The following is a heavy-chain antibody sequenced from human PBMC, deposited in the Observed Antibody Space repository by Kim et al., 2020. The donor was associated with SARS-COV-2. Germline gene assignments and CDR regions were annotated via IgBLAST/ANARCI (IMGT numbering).Heavy chain of an antibody. V-gene: IGHV4-34*01. CDR2: INHSGST. CDR3: ARDGYDHIWFDP. D-gene: IGHD5-12*01. CDR1: GGSFSGYY. Sequence: SETLSLTCAVYGGSFSGYYWSWIRQPPGKGLEWIGEINHSGSTNYNPSLKSRVTISVDTSKNQFSLKLSSVTAADTAVYYCARDGYDHIWFDPWGQGTLVTVSS. J-gene: IGHJ5*02.